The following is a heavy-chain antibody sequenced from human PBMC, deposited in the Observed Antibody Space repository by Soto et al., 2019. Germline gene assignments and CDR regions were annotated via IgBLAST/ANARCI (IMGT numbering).Heavy chain of an antibody. V-gene: IGHV3-53*01. D-gene: IGHD5-12*01. J-gene: IGHJ4*02. CDR1: GFTVSSNY. CDR3: ARAADIVATSHQYYFDY. CDR2: IYSGGST. Sequence: GGSLRLSCAASGFTVSSNYMSWVRQAPGKGLEWVSVIYSGGSTYYADSVKGRFTISRDNSKNTLYLQMNSLRAEDTAVYYCARAADIVATSHQYYFDYWGQGTLVTVSS.